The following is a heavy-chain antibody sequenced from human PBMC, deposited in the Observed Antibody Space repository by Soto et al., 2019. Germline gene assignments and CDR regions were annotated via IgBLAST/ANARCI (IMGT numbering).Heavy chain of an antibody. Sequence: PGGSLRLSCAASGFTFSTYCMHWVRHTPGTGLVWASRTCRYGRELYYADSVKGRFTISRDDAKNTLYLQMDSLRVEDTGIYYCVRGTTAWRGMDYWGQGALVTVSS. CDR2: TCRYGREL. D-gene: IGHD1-1*01. CDR3: VRGTTAWRGMDY. V-gene: IGHV3-74*01. CDR1: GFTFSTYC. J-gene: IGHJ4*02.